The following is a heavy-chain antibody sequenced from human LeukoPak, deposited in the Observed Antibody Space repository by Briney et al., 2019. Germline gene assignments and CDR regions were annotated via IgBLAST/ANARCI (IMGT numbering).Heavy chain of an antibody. D-gene: IGHD5-24*01. CDR2: INPNSGGT. CDR1: GYTLTELS. CDR3: ARWSRDGYNFYY. J-gene: IGHJ4*02. V-gene: IGHV1-2*02. Sequence: GASVKVSCKVSGYTLTELSMHWVRQAPGKGLEWMGWINPNSGGTNYAQKFQGRVTMTRDTSISTAYMELSRLRSDDTAVYYCARWSRDGYNFYYWGQGTLVTVSS.